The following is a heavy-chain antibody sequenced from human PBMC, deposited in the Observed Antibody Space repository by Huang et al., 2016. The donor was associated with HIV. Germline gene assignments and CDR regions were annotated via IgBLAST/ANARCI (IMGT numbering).Heavy chain of an antibody. V-gene: IGHV2-5*02. D-gene: IGHD5-18*01. J-gene: IGHJ4*02. CDR3: AHRERGYTYGTFGY. CDR2: IYWDDDK. Sequence: QITLKESGPTLVKPTQTLTLTCTFSGFSLSTSGVGVGWIRQPPGKALEWLALIYWDDDKRYSPSLKSRLTITKDTYKNQVVLTMTNMDPVDTATYYCAHRERGYTYGTFGYWGQGTLVTVSS. CDR1: GFSLSTSGVG.